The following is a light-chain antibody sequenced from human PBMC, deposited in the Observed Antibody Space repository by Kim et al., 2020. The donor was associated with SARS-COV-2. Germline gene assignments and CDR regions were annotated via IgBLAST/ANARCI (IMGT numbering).Light chain of an antibody. CDR2: GAS. CDR3: LQHNTYPVT. V-gene: IGKV1-17*01. CDR1: HDIRND. Sequence: SVGTEVTSTCGAAHDIRNDLGWYQQNPGRAPKRLIYGASSLQSGVPSRFSGSGSGTELTITISSLQPEDFATYFCLQHNTYPVTFGQGTRLEIK. J-gene: IGKJ5*01.